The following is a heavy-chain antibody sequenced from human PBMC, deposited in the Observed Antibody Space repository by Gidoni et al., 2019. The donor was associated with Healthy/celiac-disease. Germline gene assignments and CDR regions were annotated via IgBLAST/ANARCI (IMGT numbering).Heavy chain of an antibody. J-gene: IGHJ4*02. CDR1: GGSISSYY. V-gene: IGHV4-59*08. Sequence: QVQLQESGPGLVKPSETLSLTCTVSGGSISSYYWSWIRQPPGKGLEWIGYIYYSGSTNYNPSLKSRVTISVDTSKNQFSLKLSSVTAADTAVYYCARQVAGTAALYWGQGTLVTVSS. CDR2: IYYSGST. CDR3: ARQVAGTAALY. D-gene: IGHD6-19*01.